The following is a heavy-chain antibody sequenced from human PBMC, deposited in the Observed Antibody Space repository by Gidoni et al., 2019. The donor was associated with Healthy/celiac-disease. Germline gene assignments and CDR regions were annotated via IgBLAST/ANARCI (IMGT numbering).Heavy chain of an antibody. J-gene: IGHJ4*02. CDR1: GFTFSSYA. CDR3: AKEYYDSSGYYLYYFDY. D-gene: IGHD3-22*01. V-gene: IGHV3-23*01. CDR2: ISGSGGST. Sequence: EVQLLESGGGLVQPGGSLRLSCAACGFTFSSYAMSWVRQAPGKGLEWVSAISGSGGSTYYADSVKGRFTISRDNSKNTLYLQMNSLRAEDTAVYYCAKEYYDSSGYYLYYFDYWGQGTLVTVSS.